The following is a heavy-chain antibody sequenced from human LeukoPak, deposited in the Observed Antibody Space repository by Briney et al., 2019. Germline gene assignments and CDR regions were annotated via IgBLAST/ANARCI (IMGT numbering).Heavy chain of an antibody. V-gene: IGHV3-74*01. CDR3: ARSLGYSSGG. J-gene: IGHJ4*02. CDR2: ISTDGTAT. Sequence: GGSLRLSCAASGFPFRSHWMHWVRQVPGKGLVWVSHISTDGTATNYADSVKGRFTISRDNAKDTLYLQMNSLRAEDTAIYYCARSLGYSSGGWGQGTLVTVSS. D-gene: IGHD2-15*01. CDR1: GFPFRSHW.